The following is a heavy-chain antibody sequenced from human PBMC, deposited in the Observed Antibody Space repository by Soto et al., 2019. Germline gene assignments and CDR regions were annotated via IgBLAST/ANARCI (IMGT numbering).Heavy chain of an antibody. CDR3: AREGPPYGADY. V-gene: IGHV4-30-4*01. CDR2: IYYSGST. Sequence: SETLFLTCTVSGGSISSGDYYWSWIRQPPGKGLEWIGYIYYSGSTYYNPSLKSRVTILVDTSKNQFSLKLSSVTAADTAVYYCAREGPPYGADYWGQGTLVTVSS. J-gene: IGHJ4*02. D-gene: IGHD4-17*01. CDR1: GGSISSGDYY.